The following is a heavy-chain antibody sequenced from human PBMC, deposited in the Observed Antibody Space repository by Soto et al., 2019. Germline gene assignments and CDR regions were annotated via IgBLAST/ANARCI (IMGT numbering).Heavy chain of an antibody. CDR2: INWNGGSK. CDR3: ARGIAVAPGAFDI. CDR1: GFTFDEYA. Sequence: LRLSCAASGFTFDEYALTWVRQAPGKGLEWVAGINWNGGSKGYADSVKGRVTISRDDSKNSLYLQMNSLKTEDTAVYYCARGIAVAPGAFDIWGQGTMVTVSS. J-gene: IGHJ3*02. V-gene: IGHV3-20*04. D-gene: IGHD6-19*01.